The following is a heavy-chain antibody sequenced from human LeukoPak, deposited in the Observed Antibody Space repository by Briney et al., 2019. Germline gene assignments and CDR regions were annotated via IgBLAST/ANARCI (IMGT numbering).Heavy chain of an antibody. CDR3: ASSPRSGWADY. D-gene: IGHD6-19*01. CDR1: VFTFSSYA. CDR2: ISGSGGST. V-gene: IGHV3-23*01. Sequence: GGSLRLSCAASVFTFSSYAMSWVRQAPGKGLEWVSAISGSGGSTYYADSVKGRFTISRDNSKNTLYLQMSSLRAEDTAVYYCASSPRSGWADYWGQGTLVTVSS. J-gene: IGHJ4*02.